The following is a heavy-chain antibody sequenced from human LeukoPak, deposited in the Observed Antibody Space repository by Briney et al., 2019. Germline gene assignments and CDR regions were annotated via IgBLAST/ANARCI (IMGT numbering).Heavy chain of an antibody. D-gene: IGHD1-26*01. CDR2: ISGSGGST. CDR3: TKAPRDNGIDC. J-gene: IGHJ4*02. V-gene: IGHV3-23*01. Sequence: SGGSLRLSCAASGFTFSSYAMSWVRQAPGKGLEWVSGISGSGGSTYYADSVKGRFTISRDNSKNTVYLQMNSLTADDTTVYYCTKAPRDNGIDCRGQGTLVTVSS. CDR1: GFTFSSYA.